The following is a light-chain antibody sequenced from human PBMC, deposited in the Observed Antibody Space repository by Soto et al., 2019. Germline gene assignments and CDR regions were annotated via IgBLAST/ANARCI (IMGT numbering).Light chain of an antibody. J-gene: IGKJ1*01. V-gene: IGKV3-20*01. Sequence: EIVWTQSPGTLASSPGGRATLACRASESVSSSYLAWYQQKPGPAPRLLIYGASNRATGIPDRFSGSGSGTDFTLTIRRLEPEDFAVDYCQHYGSSGTFGQGTKVDIK. CDR2: GAS. CDR3: QHYGSSGT. CDR1: ESVSSSY.